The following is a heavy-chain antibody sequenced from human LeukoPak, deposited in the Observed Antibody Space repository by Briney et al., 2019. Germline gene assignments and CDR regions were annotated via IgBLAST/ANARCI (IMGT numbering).Heavy chain of an antibody. CDR1: GYTFSNYW. CDR3: ARIVGGNLVDY. J-gene: IGHJ4*02. CDR2: IYSGDSDT. D-gene: IGHD4-23*01. Sequence: GESLKISCKGSGYTFSNYWIAWVRQMSGKGLEWMGIIYSGDSDTRYSPSFQGQVTISVDKSINTAFLQWSSLRASDTAMYYCARIVGGNLVDYWGQGTLVTVSS. V-gene: IGHV5-51*01.